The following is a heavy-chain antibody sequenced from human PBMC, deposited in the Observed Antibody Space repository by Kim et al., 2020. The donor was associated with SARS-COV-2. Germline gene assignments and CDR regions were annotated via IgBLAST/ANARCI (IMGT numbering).Heavy chain of an antibody. V-gene: IGHV3-21*01. J-gene: IGHJ6*02. CDR3: ARYPNYGSGGYDYYYYGMDV. Sequence: GGSLRLSCAASGFTFSSYSMNWVRQAPGKGLEWVSSISSSSSYIYYADSVKGRFTISRDNAKNSLYLQMNSLRAEDTAVYYCARYPNYGSGGYDYYYYGMDVWGQGTTVTVSS. D-gene: IGHD3-10*01. CDR1: GFTFSSYS. CDR2: ISSSSSYI.